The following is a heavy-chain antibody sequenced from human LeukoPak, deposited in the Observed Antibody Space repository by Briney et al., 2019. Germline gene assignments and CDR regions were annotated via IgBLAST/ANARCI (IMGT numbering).Heavy chain of an antibody. CDR3: AGGNSLPTVDY. CDR2: ISSGGTTI. CDR1: GFTFSNYE. J-gene: IGHJ4*02. V-gene: IGHV3-48*03. D-gene: IGHD4-23*01. Sequence: GGSLRLSCAASGFTFSNYEMNWVRQAPGKGLEWVSYISSGGTTIYYADSVKGRFTISRDNAKNSLYLQMNSLKVKDTALYYCAGGNSLPTVDYWGQGTLVTVSS.